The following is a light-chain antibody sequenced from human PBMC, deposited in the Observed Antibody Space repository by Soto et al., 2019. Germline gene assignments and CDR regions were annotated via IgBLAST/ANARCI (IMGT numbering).Light chain of an antibody. Sequence: DIVMTQSPDSLAVSLGERATINCKSSQSVLYSSNNKNYLTWYQQKPGQPPKLLIYWASTRESGVPDRFSGSGSGTDFTLTISSLQAEDVAVYYCQQYYSIPPTFGGGTNVEIK. CDR2: WAS. CDR1: QSVLYSSNNKNY. J-gene: IGKJ4*01. CDR3: QQYYSIPPT. V-gene: IGKV4-1*01.